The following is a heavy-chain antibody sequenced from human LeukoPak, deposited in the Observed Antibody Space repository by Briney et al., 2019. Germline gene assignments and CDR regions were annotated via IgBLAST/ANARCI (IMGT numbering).Heavy chain of an antibody. V-gene: IGHV3-23*01. CDR1: AFTISSYA. J-gene: IGHJ4*02. CDR3: AKKSGSWYVSSLARLSASLPESF. D-gene: IGHD6-13*01. Sequence: GGSLSLYCSAYAFTISSYAMSRLRQAPGKGLEWVSAISGSGGSTYYADSVKGRFTISRYNYKNTLHLKMNSLRAEDTAGYYCAKKSGSWYVSSLARLSASLPESFWDRGTLVTVSS. CDR2: ISGSGGST.